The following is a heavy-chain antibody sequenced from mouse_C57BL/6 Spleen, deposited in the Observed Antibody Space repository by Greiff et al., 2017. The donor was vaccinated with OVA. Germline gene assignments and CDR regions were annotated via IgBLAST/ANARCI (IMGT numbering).Heavy chain of an antibody. V-gene: IGHV14-2*01. J-gene: IGHJ4*01. CDR2: IDPEDGET. Sequence: EVQLQQSGAELVKPGASVKLSCTASGFNIKDYYMHWVKQRTEQGLEWIGRIDPEDGETKYAPKFQGKATITADTSSNTAYLQLSSLTSEDTAVYYCARERVNGYDAYYYAMDYWGQGTSVTVSS. CDR3: ARERVNGYDAYYYAMDY. D-gene: IGHD2-2*01. CDR1: GFNIKDYY.